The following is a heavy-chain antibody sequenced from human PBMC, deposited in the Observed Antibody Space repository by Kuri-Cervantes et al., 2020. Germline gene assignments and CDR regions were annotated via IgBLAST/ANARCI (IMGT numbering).Heavy chain of an antibody. CDR3: ASRLRDAFDI. CDR1: GFTFSSYE. CDR2: IYTGGGT. D-gene: IGHD4-17*01. V-gene: IGHV3-48*03. J-gene: IGHJ3*02. Sequence: GESLKISCAASGFTFSSYEMNWVRQAPGKGLEWVSVIYTGGGTFYADSVKGRFTISRDNAKNSLYLQMNSLRAEDTAVYYCASRLRDAFDIWGQGTMVTVSS.